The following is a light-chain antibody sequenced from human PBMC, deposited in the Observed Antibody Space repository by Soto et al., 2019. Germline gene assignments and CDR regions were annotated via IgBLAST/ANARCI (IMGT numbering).Light chain of an antibody. CDR2: EVN. V-gene: IGLV2-23*02. J-gene: IGLJ1*01. Sequence: QPVRAPLASVSGSPGQPITIPSAGTGRVVGAYNLVSCYQQHPGKAPKLIICEVNTRPSGISNRFSGSKSGDTASLTISGLQAEDEADYFCCSYAGTVAYVFGTGTKVTVL. CDR3: CSYAGTVAYV. CDR1: GRVVGAYNL.